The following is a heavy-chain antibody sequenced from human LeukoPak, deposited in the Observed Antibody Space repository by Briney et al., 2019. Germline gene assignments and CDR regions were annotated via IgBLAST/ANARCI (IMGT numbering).Heavy chain of an antibody. CDR1: GFTFSSYA. D-gene: IGHD3-3*01. CDR3: ASRNRFLEWLYYYYGMDV. V-gene: IGHV3-23*01. CDR2: ISGSGGCT. J-gene: IGHJ6*02. Sequence: PGGSLRLSCAASGFTFSSYAMSWVRQAPGKGLEWVSAISGSGGCTYYADSVKGRFTISRDNSKNTLYLQINSLRAEDTAVYYCASRNRFLEWLYYYYGMDVWGQGTTVTVSS.